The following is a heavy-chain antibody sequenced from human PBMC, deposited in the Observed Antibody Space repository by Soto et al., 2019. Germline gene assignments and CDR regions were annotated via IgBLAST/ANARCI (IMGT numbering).Heavy chain of an antibody. CDR3: TRGQEVWGNAGALD. CDR1: RYTFIRHE. V-gene: IGHV1-8*01. D-gene: IGHD3-16*01. Sequence: SVQVSSNASRYTFIRHEINSVRPAPARGLECMGWMNPSSANTGYAQKFQGRISMTRNTSMNTSYMELNSLTSEDTAVYYCTRGQEVWGNAGALD. J-gene: IGHJ3*02. CDR2: MNPSSANT.